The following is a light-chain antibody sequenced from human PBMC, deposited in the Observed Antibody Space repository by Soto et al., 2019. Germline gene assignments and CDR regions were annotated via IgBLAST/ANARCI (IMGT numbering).Light chain of an antibody. CDR2: DVS. J-gene: IGLJ3*02. V-gene: IGLV2-14*01. Sequence: QSALTQPASVSGSPGQSITISCTGTSRDVGYYNYVSWYQQHPGKAPKLIIYDVSNRPSGVSNRFSGSKSGNTASLTISGLQAEDEADYYCSSYTNSATGVFGGGTQLTVL. CDR1: SRDVGYYNY. CDR3: SSYTNSATGV.